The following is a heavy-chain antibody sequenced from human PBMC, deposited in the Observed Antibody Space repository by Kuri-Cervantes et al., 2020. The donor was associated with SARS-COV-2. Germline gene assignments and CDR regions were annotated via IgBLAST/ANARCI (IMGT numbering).Heavy chain of an antibody. D-gene: IGHD1-26*01. CDR1: GGSISSYY. Sequence: SETLSLTCTVSGGSISSYYWSWIRQPPGKGLEWIGYNYYSGSTNYNPSLKSRVTISVDTSKNQFSLKLSSVTAADTAVYYCAGWNSGSYEYFDYWGQGTLVTVSS. V-gene: IGHV4-59*01. CDR3: AGWNSGSYEYFDY. CDR2: NYYSGST. J-gene: IGHJ4*02.